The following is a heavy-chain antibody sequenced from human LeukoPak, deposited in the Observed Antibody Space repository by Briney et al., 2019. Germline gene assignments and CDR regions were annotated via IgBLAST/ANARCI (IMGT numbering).Heavy chain of an antibody. Sequence: ASVKVSCKVSGYTLTELSMHWVRQAPGKGHEWMGGFDPEDGETIYAQKFQGRVTMTEDTSTDTAYMELSSLRSEDTAVYYCATTRFAYYYYGMDVWGKGTTVTVSS. V-gene: IGHV1-24*01. D-gene: IGHD3-3*01. J-gene: IGHJ6*04. CDR3: ATTRFAYYYYGMDV. CDR1: GYTLTELS. CDR2: FDPEDGET.